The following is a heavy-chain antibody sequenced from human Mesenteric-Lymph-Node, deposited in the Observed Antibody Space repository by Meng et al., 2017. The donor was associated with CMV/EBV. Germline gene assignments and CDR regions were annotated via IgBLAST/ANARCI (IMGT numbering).Heavy chain of an antibody. CDR1: GFTFSSYS. J-gene: IGHJ3*02. CDR3: ARDIVVVPAASDAFDI. Sequence: GESLKISCAASGFTFSSYSMNWVRQAPGKGLEWASSISSSSSYIYYADSVKGRFTISRDNAKNSLYLQMNSLRAEDTAVYYCARDIVVVPAASDAFDIWGQGTMVTVSS. D-gene: IGHD2-2*01. CDR2: ISSSSSYI. V-gene: IGHV3-21*01.